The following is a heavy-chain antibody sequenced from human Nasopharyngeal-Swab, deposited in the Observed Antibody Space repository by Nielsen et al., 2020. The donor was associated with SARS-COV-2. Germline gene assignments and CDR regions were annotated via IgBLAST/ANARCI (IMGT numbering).Heavy chain of an antibody. Sequence: SETLSLTCTVSGGSISSYYWSWIRQPAGKGLEWLGHIYTSGDTKYNASLESRVTISVDTSKNQFSLKLTSVTAADTAVFYCARDRWGMLPTHWGQGILVTVSS. D-gene: IGHD4/OR15-4a*01. CDR3: ARDRWGMLPTH. CDR1: GGSISSYY. V-gene: IGHV4-4*07. CDR2: IYTSGDT. J-gene: IGHJ4*02.